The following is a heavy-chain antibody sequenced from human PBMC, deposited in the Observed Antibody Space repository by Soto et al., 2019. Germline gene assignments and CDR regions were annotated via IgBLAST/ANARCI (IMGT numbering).Heavy chain of an antibody. D-gene: IGHD6-19*01. Sequence: QVLLVESGGGAVQPGESLNLACVASGFTVGTTGMHWVRQAPGKGLEWVAMISHSGTSKHYGDSVQGRFIVSRDDAKNNLYLQMSSLRPEDTGTYHCAKDWGSGDWYNWFHPWGQGVQVTVSS. CDR3: AKDWGSGDWYNWFHP. CDR1: GFTVGTTG. V-gene: IGHV3-30*18. CDR2: ISHSGTSK. J-gene: IGHJ5*02.